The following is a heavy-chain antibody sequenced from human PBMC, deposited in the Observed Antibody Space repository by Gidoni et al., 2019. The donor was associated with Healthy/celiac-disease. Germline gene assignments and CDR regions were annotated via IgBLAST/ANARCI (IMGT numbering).Heavy chain of an antibody. J-gene: IGHJ6*02. CDR3: ARVSGGIYYYYGMDV. CDR2: IYYSGST. CDR1: GGSISSGGYY. D-gene: IGHD6-25*01. V-gene: IGHV4-31*03. Sequence: QVQLQESGPGLVKPSQTLSLTCTVSGGSISSGGYYWSWIRQHPGKGLEWIGYIYYSGSTYYNPTLKSRVTISVDTSKNQFSLKLSSVTAADTAVYYCARVSGGIYYYYGMDVWGQGTTVTVSS.